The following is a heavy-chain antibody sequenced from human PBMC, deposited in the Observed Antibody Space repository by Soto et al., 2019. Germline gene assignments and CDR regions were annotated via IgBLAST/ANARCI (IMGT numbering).Heavy chain of an antibody. V-gene: IGHV3-48*03. J-gene: IGHJ4*02. CDR1: GFTFSSFE. CDR3: ARDSRGGAARRPTFYY. Sequence: GGSLRVSCVGYGFTFSSFEMNWVRQTPGKGLEWLSYIGRSGETIYYADSVKGRFTISRDNAKSSLFLQMTGLRDGDTGIYYCARDSRGGAARRPTFYYWGRGTLVPVSS. D-gene: IGHD6-6*01. CDR2: IGRSGETI.